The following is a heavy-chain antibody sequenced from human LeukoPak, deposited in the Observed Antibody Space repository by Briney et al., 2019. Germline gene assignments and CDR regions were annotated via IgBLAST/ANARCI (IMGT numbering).Heavy chain of an antibody. V-gene: IGHV3-33*01. J-gene: IGHJ6*02. Sequence: PGRSLRLSCAASGFTFSSYGMHWVRQAPGKGLEWVAVIWYDGSNKYYADSVKGRFTISRDNSKNTLYLQMNSLRAEDTAVYYCARDSGLGPRSDRSSWYHYYYYYGMDVWGQGTTVTVSS. CDR2: IWYDGSNK. D-gene: IGHD6-13*01. CDR1: GFTFSSYG. CDR3: ARDSGLGPRSDRSSWYHYYYYYGMDV.